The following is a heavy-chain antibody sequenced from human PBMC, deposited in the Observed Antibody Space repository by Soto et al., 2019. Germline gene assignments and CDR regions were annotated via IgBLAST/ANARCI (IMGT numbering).Heavy chain of an antibody. Sequence: PGESLKISCKGSGYSFSNYWISWVRQMPGKGLEWMGRIDPSDSWTHYSPSFQGHVTISADKSISTVYLQWSSLKASDTAMYYCAILGGLGAVNSFGPWCPGPLVTGSS. CDR3: AILGGLGAVNSFGP. V-gene: IGHV5-10-1*01. D-gene: IGHD1-26*01. J-gene: IGHJ5*02. CDR1: GYSFSNYW. CDR2: IDPSDSWT.